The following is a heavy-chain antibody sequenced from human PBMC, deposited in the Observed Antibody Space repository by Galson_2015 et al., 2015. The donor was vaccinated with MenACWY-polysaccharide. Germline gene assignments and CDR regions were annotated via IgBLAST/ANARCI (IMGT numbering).Heavy chain of an antibody. D-gene: IGHD3-3*01. CDR1: EFDFSTYW. J-gene: IGHJ6*01. Sequence: SLRLSCAASEFDFSTYWMHWVRQVPGKGPVWVSRINSDETSTSYADSVKGRFSISRDNAKSTLYLQMNSLRAEDTAVYYCARGHYDLWSGYRLYYFGLDVWGQGITVTVSS. CDR3: ARGHYDLWSGYRLYYFGLDV. V-gene: IGHV3-74*01. CDR2: INSDETST.